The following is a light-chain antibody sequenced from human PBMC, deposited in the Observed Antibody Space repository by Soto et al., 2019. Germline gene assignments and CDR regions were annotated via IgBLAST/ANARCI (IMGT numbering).Light chain of an antibody. CDR3: QQYGSSPLT. Sequence: EIVLTQSPGTLSLSPGERATLSCRASQSVSSYLAWYQQKPGQAPRLLIYGVSSRATGIPDRFSGSGSGTDFTLTISRLEPEDFAVYFCQQYGSSPLTFGGGTKVDIK. J-gene: IGKJ4*01. V-gene: IGKV3-20*01. CDR2: GVS. CDR1: QSVSSY.